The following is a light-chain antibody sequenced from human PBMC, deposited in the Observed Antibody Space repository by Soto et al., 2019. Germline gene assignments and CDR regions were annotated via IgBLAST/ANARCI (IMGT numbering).Light chain of an antibody. CDR3: MQALQTVGDS. Sequence: DIVMTQSPLSLPVTPGEPASISCRSSQSLLHSNGYNYLDWYLQKPGQSPQLLIYLGSNRSSGVPDRFSGSGSGTDFTLKISRVEAEDVGVYYCMQALQTVGDSFGPGTKVDIK. V-gene: IGKV2-28*01. J-gene: IGKJ3*01. CDR2: LGS. CDR1: QSLLHSNGYNY.